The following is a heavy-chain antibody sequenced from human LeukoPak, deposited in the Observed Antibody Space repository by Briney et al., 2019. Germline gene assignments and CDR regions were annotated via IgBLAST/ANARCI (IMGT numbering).Heavy chain of an antibody. D-gene: IGHD3-10*01. Sequence: ASVKVSCKASGYTFSGFYIHWVRQAPGQGLEWMGWINPNSGGTNYAQKFQGRVTMTRDTSISTAYMELSRLRSDDTAVYYCARGAPITMVRGVIIDYWGQGTLVTVSS. CDR3: ARGAPITMVRGVIIDY. J-gene: IGHJ4*02. CDR1: GYTFSGFY. CDR2: INPNSGGT. V-gene: IGHV1-2*02.